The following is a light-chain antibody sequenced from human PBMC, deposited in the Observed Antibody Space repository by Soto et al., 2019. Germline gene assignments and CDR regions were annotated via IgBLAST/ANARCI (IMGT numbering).Light chain of an antibody. CDR1: QSVSSSY. J-gene: IGKJ1*01. CDR3: QQYGSSPPA. Sequence: EIVLTQSPGTLSLSPGEGATLSCRASQSVSSSYLAWYQQKPGQAPRLLISGASSRATGIPDRFSGSGSGTDFTLTISRLEPEDFAVYYCQQYGSSPPAFGQGTKVEIK. V-gene: IGKV3-20*01. CDR2: GAS.